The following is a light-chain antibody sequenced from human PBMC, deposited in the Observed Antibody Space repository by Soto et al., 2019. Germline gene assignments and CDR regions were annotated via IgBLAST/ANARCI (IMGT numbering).Light chain of an antibody. CDR2: GAS. V-gene: IGKV3D-20*02. J-gene: IGKJ5*01. CDR3: QQRNSWQVT. CDR1: HIVSSSY. Sequence: EIVLTQSPGTVSLSPGERATLSCRASHIVSSSYLAWYQQKPGQAPRLLIYGASSRATGIPDRFSGSGSGTDFTLTISSLEPEDFAVYYCQQRNSWQVTFGQGTRLEIK.